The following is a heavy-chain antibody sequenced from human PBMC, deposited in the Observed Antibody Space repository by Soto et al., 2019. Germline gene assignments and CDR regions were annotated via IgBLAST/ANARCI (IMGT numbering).Heavy chain of an antibody. J-gene: IGHJ5*02. D-gene: IGHD3-3*01. CDR1: GGTFSSYA. CDR2: LIPIFGTA. V-gene: IGHV1-69*12. CDR3: ARAPDYDFWRGYWES. Sequence: QVQLVQSGAEVKKPGSSVKVSCKASGGTFSSYAISWVRQAPGQGLEWMGGLIPIFGTANYAQKLQGRVTITADESTSTAYMELSSLRSEDTAVYYCARAPDYDFWRGYWESWGQGTLVTFSS.